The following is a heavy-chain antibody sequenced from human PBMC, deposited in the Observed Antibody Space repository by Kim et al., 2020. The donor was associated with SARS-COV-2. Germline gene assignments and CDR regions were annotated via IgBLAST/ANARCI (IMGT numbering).Heavy chain of an antibody. CDR2: IDPNTRKP. J-gene: IGHJ4*02. CDR1: GYTFSSHG. CDR3: AKGARTGYYDL. D-gene: IGHD3-9*01. Sequence: ASVKVSCKASGYTFSSHGINWVRQAPGQGLEWMGWIDPNTRKPTYAQGFTGQFVFSLDTSVSTAYLQINSLKAEDTAVYYCAKGARTGYYDLWGQGTLVTVSS. V-gene: IGHV7-4-1*02.